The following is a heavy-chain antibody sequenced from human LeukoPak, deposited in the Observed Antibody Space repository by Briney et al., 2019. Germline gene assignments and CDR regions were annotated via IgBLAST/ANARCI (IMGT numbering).Heavy chain of an antibody. CDR2: INSDGSST. CDR3: AKSPLGYCSSTSCSTLTFFDY. CDR1: GFTFSSYW. Sequence: GGSLRLSCAASGFTFSSYWMHWVRQAPGKGLVWVSRINSDGSSTSYADSVKGRFTISRDNAKNTLYLQMNSLRAEDTAVYYCAKSPLGYCSSTSCSTLTFFDYWGQGTLVTVSS. V-gene: IGHV3-74*01. D-gene: IGHD2-2*01. J-gene: IGHJ4*02.